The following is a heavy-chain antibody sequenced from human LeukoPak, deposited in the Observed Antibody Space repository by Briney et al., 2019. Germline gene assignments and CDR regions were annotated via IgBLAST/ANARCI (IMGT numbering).Heavy chain of an antibody. Sequence: SETLSLTCTVSGGSISSSSYYWGWIRQPPGTGLEWIGSIYYSGSTYYNPSLKSRVAISVDTSKNQISLKLSSVTAADTAVYYCARDRLLWFGELDSWGQGTLVIVSP. D-gene: IGHD3-10*01. CDR3: ARDRLLWFGELDS. CDR2: IYYSGST. CDR1: GGSISSSSYY. J-gene: IGHJ5*01. V-gene: IGHV4-39*07.